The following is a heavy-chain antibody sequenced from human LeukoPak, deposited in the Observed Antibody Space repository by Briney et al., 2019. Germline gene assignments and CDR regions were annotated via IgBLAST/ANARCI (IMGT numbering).Heavy chain of an antibody. CDR3: ARANFLYCSSSTCLFDY. CDR2: INPNDGDT. Sequence: ASVKVSCKASGYTFTDYDMHWVRQAPGPGFEWMGWINPNDGDTNYAQKFQGRVTMTRDTSISTAHMEVSRLRSDDTAVYYCARANFLYCSSSTCLFDYWGQGTLVTVSS. V-gene: IGHV1-2*02. D-gene: IGHD2-2*01. CDR1: GYTFTDYD. J-gene: IGHJ4*02.